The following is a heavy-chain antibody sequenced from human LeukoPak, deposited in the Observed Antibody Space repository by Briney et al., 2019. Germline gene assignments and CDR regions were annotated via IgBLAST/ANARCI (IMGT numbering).Heavy chain of an antibody. CDR1: GGSVSSGSYY. V-gene: IGHV4-61*01. J-gene: IGHJ4*02. D-gene: IGHD3-22*01. CDR2: IHYSGST. Sequence: PSETLSLTCTVSGGSVSSGSYYWSWIRQPPGKGLEWIGYIHYSGSTNSKPSLKSRVTISVDTSKNQFSLKLSSVTAADTAVYYCARSTSGGYYYALDYWGQGTLVTVSS. CDR3: ARSTSGGYYYALDY.